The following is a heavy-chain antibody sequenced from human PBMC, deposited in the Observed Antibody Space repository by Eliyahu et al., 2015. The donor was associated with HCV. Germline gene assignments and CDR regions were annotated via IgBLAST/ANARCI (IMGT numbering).Heavy chain of an antibody. CDR3: ASGGGGIAVAGTGGWFDP. Sequence: QVQLQESGPGLVKPSETLSLTCTVSGGSISTYYWSXIRQPPGKGLEWIAYIFYSGXTNXNPSLNSRVTISLDTSKNQFSLKLSSVTAADTAVYYCASGGGGIAVAGTGGWFDPWGQGTLVTVSS. V-gene: IGHV4-59*01. D-gene: IGHD6-19*01. J-gene: IGHJ5*02. CDR1: GGSISTYY. CDR2: IFYSGXT.